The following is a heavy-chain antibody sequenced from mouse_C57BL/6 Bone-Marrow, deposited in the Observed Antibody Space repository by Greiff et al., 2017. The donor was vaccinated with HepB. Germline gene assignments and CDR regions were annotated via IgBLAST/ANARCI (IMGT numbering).Heavy chain of an antibody. D-gene: IGHD2-4*01. CDR3: AKGYDDYGWFAY. CDR1: GFSFTSYG. V-gene: IGHV2-3*01. CDR2: MWGDGST. Sequence: VQLKESGPGLVAPSQCLSITCTVSGFSFTSYGVSWVRQPPGKGLEWRGVMWGDGSTNYHSALISRLSISKDNSKSQVFLNLNSLQTDNTATYYCAKGYDDYGWFAYWGQGTLVTVSA. J-gene: IGHJ3*01.